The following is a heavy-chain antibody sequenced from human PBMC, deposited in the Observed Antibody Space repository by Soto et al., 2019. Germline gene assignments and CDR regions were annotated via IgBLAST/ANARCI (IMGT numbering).Heavy chain of an antibody. CDR2: ISAYNGNT. CDR1: GYTFTSYG. V-gene: IGHV1-18*01. Sequence: ASVKVSCKASGYTFTSYGISWVRQAPGQGLEWMGWISAYNGNTNYAQKLQGGVTMTTDTSTSTAYMELRSLRSDDTAVYYCAKSGYSSGWYPLFRFDPWGQGTLVTVSS. D-gene: IGHD6-19*01. CDR3: AKSGYSSGWYPLFRFDP. J-gene: IGHJ5*02.